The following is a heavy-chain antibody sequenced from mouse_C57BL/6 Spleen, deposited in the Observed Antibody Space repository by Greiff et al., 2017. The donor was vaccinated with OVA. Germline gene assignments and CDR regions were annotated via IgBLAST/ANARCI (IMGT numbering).Heavy chain of an antibody. V-gene: IGHV1-59*01. CDR2: IDPSDSYT. J-gene: IGHJ2*01. CDR3: ARRHYGSFDY. D-gene: IGHD1-1*01. Sequence: QVQLQQPGAELVRPGTSVKLSCKASGYTFTSYWMHWVKQRPGQGLEWIGVIDPSDSYTNYNQKFKDKATLTVDKSSSTAYMQLSSLTSEDSAVYYCARRHYGSFDYWGQGTTLTVSS. CDR1: GYTFTSYW.